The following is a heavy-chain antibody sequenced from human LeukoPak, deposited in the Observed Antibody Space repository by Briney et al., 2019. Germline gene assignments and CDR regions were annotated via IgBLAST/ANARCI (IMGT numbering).Heavy chain of an antibody. CDR1: GYTFTSYG. Sequence: GASAKVSCKASGYTFTSYGISWVRQAPGQGLEWMGWISAYNGNTNYAQKLQRRVTMTTDTSTSTAYMELRSLRSDDTAVYYCARVFAGTTDIVVVPASLEYWGQGTLVTVSS. J-gene: IGHJ4*02. D-gene: IGHD2-2*01. V-gene: IGHV1-18*01. CDR2: ISAYNGNT. CDR3: ARVFAGTTDIVVVPASLEY.